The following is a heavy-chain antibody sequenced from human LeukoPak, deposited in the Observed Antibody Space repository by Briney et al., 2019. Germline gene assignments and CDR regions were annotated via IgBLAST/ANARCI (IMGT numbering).Heavy chain of an antibody. J-gene: IGHJ4*02. Sequence: ASVKVSCKASGYTFTSYDISWVRQATGQGPEWMGWMNPNSGNTGYAQKFQGRVTITRNTSISTAYMELSSLRSEDTAVYYCARGFNYDFWSGYYSPSQSFDYWGQGTLVTVSS. CDR1: GYTFTSYD. CDR2: MNPNSGNT. V-gene: IGHV1-8*03. CDR3: ARGFNYDFWSGYYSPSQSFDY. D-gene: IGHD3-3*01.